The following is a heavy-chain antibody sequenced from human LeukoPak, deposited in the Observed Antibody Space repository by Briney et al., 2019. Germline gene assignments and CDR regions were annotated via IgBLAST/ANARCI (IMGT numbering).Heavy chain of an antibody. CDR2: INHSGST. D-gene: IGHD1-26*01. V-gene: IGHV4-34*01. Sequence: PSETLSLTCAVYGGSFSGYYWSWIRQPPGKALEWIGEINHSGSTNYNPSLKSRVTISVDTSKNQFSLKLSSVTAADTAVYYCARDAEWELLDYYYYYMDVWGKGTTVTVSS. CDR1: GGSFSGYY. J-gene: IGHJ6*03. CDR3: ARDAEWELLDYYYYYMDV.